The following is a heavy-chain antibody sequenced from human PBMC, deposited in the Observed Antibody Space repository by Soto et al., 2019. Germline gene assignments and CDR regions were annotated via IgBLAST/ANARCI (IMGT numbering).Heavy chain of an antibody. Sequence: PSETLSLTCAISGYSISSYYYWAWIRQPPGKGLEWIGSIYHGGSTYYNPSLKSRVTISLDTSTNQFSLKLDSVTAADTAVYYCARDLSYYDSSAYYSFDYWGQRTLVTVSS. V-gene: IGHV4-38-2*02. J-gene: IGHJ4*02. CDR2: IYHGGST. CDR3: ARDLSYYDSSAYYSFDY. CDR1: GYSISSYYY. D-gene: IGHD3-22*01.